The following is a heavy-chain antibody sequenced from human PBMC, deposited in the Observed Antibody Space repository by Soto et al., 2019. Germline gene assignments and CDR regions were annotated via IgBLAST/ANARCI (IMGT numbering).Heavy chain of an antibody. CDR2: ISPYNGNT. CDR1: GYTFTRSG. V-gene: IGHV1-18*01. CDR3: ARDRRYNWNYGWFDP. Sequence: GASVKVSCKASGYTFTRSGISWVRQAPGQGLEWMGWISPYNGNTNYAQNLQGRVTMTTDTSTSTAYMELRSLRSDDTAVYYCARDRRYNWNYGWFDPWGQGTLVTVSS. D-gene: IGHD1-7*01. J-gene: IGHJ5*02.